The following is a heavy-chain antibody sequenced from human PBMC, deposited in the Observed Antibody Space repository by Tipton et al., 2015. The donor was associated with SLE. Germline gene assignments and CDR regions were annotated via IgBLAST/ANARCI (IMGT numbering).Heavy chain of an antibody. V-gene: IGHV4-59*11. D-gene: IGHD6-13*01. J-gene: IGHJ3*02. Sequence: TLSLTCTVSGDSISSHYRSWIRQPPGKGLEWIGYVYFNGGTNYNPSLRSRVTVSLDTSRNQFSLNLTSVTAAETAVYYCARDGGSEKKRLAAPQAFDIWGQGTTVTVSS. CDR2: VYFNGGT. CDR1: GDSISSHY. CDR3: ARDGGSEKKRLAAPQAFDI.